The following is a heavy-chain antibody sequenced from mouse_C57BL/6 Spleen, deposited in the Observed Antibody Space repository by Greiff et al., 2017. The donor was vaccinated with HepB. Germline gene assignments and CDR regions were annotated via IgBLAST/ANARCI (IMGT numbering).Heavy chain of an antibody. CDR2: IYPGDGDT. Sequence: VKLQQSGPELVKPGASVKISCKASGYAFSSSWMNWVKQRPGKGLEWIGRIYPGDGDTNYNGKFKGKATLTADKSSSTAYMQLSSLTSEDSAVYFCARYPPLVATVVATEGFDYWGQGTTLTVSS. CDR3: ARYPPLVATVVATEGFDY. D-gene: IGHD1-1*01. CDR1: GYAFSSSW. V-gene: IGHV1-82*01. J-gene: IGHJ2*01.